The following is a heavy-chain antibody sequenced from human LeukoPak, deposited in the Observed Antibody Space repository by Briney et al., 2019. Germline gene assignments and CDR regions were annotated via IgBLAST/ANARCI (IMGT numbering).Heavy chain of an antibody. D-gene: IGHD6-19*01. V-gene: IGHV3-21*01. CDR1: GFTFTTYS. CDR3: ARDSSGRLNNDY. Sequence: PGGSLRLSCAASGFTFTTYSMNWVRQAAGKGLEWVSSISESSSYIYYADSVKGRFTISRDNAKNSLYLQMNSLRAEDTAVYYCARDSSGRLNNDYRGQGTLVTVSS. CDR2: ISESSSYI. J-gene: IGHJ4*02.